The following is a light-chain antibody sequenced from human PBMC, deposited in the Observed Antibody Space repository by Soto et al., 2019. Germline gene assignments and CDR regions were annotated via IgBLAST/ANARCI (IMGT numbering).Light chain of an antibody. CDR2: GAS. CDR3: QHYGGAPRT. CDR1: QSISSSY. V-gene: IGKV3-20*01. Sequence: IVLTQSPGTLSLSPGERATLSCRASQSISSSYLAWFQQKPGQAPRLLIFGASSRATGIPDRFSGSGSDTDFTLTISRLKPEDFAVYYCQHYGGAPRTFGQGTKVEIK. J-gene: IGKJ1*01.